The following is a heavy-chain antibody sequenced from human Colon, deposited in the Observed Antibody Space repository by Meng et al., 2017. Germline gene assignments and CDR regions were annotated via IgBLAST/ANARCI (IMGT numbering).Heavy chain of an antibody. CDR1: GFTFSGSA. CDR3: TGDTAMVRLGY. D-gene: IGHD5-18*01. CDR2: IRSKANSYAT. Sequence: GELVESGGGLVQPGGSLKLSCAASGFTFSGSAMHWVRQASGKGLEWVGRIRSKANSYATAYAASVKGRFTISRDDSKNTAYLQMNSLKTEDTAVYYCTGDTAMVRLGYWGQGTLVTVSS. J-gene: IGHJ4*02. V-gene: IGHV3-73*02.